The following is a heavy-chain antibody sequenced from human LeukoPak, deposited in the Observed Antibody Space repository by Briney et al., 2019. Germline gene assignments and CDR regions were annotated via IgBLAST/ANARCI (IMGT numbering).Heavy chain of an antibody. CDR3: ARALGYNYDY. Sequence: GGSLRLSCAASGNTFSSYDMSWVRQAPGKGLEWLSYISYSGDTIYYADSVKGRFTISRDNAKNSLYLQMDSLRAEDTAVYYCARALGYNYDYWGQGTLVTVSS. V-gene: IGHV3-48*03. J-gene: IGHJ4*02. CDR1: GNTFSSYD. CDR2: ISYSGDTI. D-gene: IGHD5-18*01.